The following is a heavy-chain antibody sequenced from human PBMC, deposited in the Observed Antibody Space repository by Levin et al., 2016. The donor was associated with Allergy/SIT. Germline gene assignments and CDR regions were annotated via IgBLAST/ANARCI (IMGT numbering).Heavy chain of an antibody. CDR1: GGSISSSSYY. CDR2: IYYSGST. CDR3: AGGSIAVAGTGYFDL. V-gene: IGHV4-39*07. D-gene: IGHD6-19*01. J-gene: IGHJ2*01. Sequence: SETLSLTCTVSGGSISSSSYYWGWIRQPPGKGLEWIGSIYYSGSTYYNPSLKSRVTISVDTSKNQFSLKLSSVTAADTAVYYCAGGSIAVAGTGYFDLWGRGTLVTVSS.